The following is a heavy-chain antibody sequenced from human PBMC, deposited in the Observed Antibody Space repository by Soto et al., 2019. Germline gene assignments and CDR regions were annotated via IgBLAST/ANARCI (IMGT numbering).Heavy chain of an antibody. Sequence: EVQLVESGGGLVQPGGSLRLSCAASGFTFSSYWMNWVRQATGKGLEWVANINQDGNEIYYVDSVKGRFTISRDSAKNSLYLQMNSLRAEDTAVYYCARGVYAFDCWGQGTLVTVSS. D-gene: IGHD2-8*01. V-gene: IGHV3-7*05. CDR3: ARGVYAFDC. CDR2: INQDGNEI. J-gene: IGHJ4*02. CDR1: GFTFSSYW.